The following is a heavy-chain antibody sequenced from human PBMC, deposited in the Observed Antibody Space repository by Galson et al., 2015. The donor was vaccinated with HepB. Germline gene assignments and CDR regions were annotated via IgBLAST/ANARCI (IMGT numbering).Heavy chain of an antibody. J-gene: IGHJ6*03. D-gene: IGHD3-3*01. CDR2: INAGNGNT. CDR1: GYTFTSYA. V-gene: IGHV1-3*01. Sequence: SVKVSCKASGYTFTSYAMHWVRQAPGQRLEWMGWINAGNGNTKYSQKFQGRVTITRDTSASTAYMELSSLRSEDTAVYYSARERRFTIFGVVTLYYMDVWGKGTTVTVSS. CDR3: ARERRFTIFGVVTLYYMDV.